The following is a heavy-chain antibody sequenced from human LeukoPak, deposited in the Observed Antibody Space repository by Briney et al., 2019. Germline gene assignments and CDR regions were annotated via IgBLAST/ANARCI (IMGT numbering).Heavy chain of an antibody. Sequence: GGSLRLSCAASGFTVSNDFMSWVRQAPGKGLEWVSLIYSDGGTYYADSVKGRFTISRDSSKNTLYLQMNSQRAEDTAVYYCASRQVAGGRGTLVTVSS. CDR2: IYSDGGT. J-gene: IGHJ4*02. CDR3: ASRQVA. CDR1: GFTVSNDF. V-gene: IGHV3-53*01.